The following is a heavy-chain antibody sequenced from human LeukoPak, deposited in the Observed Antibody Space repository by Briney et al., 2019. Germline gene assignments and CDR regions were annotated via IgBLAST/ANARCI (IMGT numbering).Heavy chain of an antibody. J-gene: IGHJ6*03. CDR2: IYTSGST. V-gene: IGHV4-61*02. Sequence: PSQTLSLTCTVSGGSISSGSYYWRWIRQPAGTGLEWIGRIYTSGSTNYNPSLKSRVTISVDTSKNQFSLKLSSVTAADTAVYYCARDRYYYMDVWGKGTTVTVSS. CDR1: GGSISSGSYY. CDR3: ARDRYYYMDV.